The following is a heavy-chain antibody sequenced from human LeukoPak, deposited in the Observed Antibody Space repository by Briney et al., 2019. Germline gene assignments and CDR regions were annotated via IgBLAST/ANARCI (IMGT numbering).Heavy chain of an antibody. V-gene: IGHV4-39*07. J-gene: IGHJ4*02. CDR1: GGSISSSSYY. D-gene: IGHD4-11*01. Sequence: PSETLSLTCTVSGGSISSSSYYWGWIRQPPGKGLEWIGSIYYSGSTYYNPSLKSRVTISVDTSKNQFSLKLSSVTAADTAVYYCASGMTTVTLLHFDYWGQGTLVTVSS. CDR3: ASGMTTVTLLHFDY. CDR2: IYYSGST.